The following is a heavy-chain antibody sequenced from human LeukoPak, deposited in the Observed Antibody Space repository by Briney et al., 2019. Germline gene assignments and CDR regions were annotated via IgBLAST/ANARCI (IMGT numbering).Heavy chain of an antibody. J-gene: IGHJ4*02. Sequence: GGSLRLSCAASGFTFSSSAMSWVRQAPGKGLEWVSAISNNGGYTYYADSVKGRFTISRDNSKNTLYLQMSSLRVEDTAVYYCANEDSSGYYYWGQGTLVTVSS. CDR2: ISNNGGYT. V-gene: IGHV3-23*01. D-gene: IGHD3-22*01. CDR1: GFTFSSSA. CDR3: ANEDSSGYYY.